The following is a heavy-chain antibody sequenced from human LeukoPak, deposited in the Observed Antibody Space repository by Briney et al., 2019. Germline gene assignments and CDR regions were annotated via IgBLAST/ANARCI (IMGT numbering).Heavy chain of an antibody. CDR3: VKDGSGSYYTYYFDY. V-gene: IGHV3-64D*06. Sequence: STYYADSMKGRFTISRGNSKNTLYLQMSSLRTEDTAVYYCVKDGSGSYYTYYFDYWGQGTLVTVSS. CDR2: ST. D-gene: IGHD3-10*01. J-gene: IGHJ4*02.